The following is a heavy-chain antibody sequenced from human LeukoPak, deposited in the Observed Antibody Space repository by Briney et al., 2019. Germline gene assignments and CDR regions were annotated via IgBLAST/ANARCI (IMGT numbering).Heavy chain of an antibody. CDR3: ARDGGYSNPYYYYYYYMDV. CDR2: IYHSGST. D-gene: IGHD4-11*01. J-gene: IGHJ6*03. Sequence: SETLSLTCAVYGGSFSAYYWSWIRQPPGKGLEWIGNIYHSGSTYYNPSLKSRVTISVDTSKNQFSLKLSSVTAADTAVYYCARDGGYSNPYYYYYYYMDVWGKGTTVTVSS. V-gene: IGHV4-34*01. CDR1: GGSFSAYY.